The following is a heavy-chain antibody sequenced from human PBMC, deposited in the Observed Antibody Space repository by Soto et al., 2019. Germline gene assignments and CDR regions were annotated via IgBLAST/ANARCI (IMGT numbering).Heavy chain of an antibody. CDR1: GCTFSSYL. J-gene: IGHJ3*02. V-gene: IGHV3-74*01. CDR3: ARDPLTGCSGGSCYSAAFDI. D-gene: IGHD2-15*01. CDR2: INSDGSST. Sequence: GGSLRLSCAASGCTFSSYLMHWVRQAPGKGLVWVSRINSDGSSTSYADSVKGRFTISRDNAKNTLYLQMNSLRAEDTAVYYCARDPLTGCSGGSCYSAAFDIWGQGTMVTVSS.